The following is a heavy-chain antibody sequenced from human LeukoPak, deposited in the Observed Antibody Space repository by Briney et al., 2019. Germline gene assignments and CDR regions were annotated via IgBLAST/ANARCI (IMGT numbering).Heavy chain of an antibody. CDR3: AGYTRGIAARPGYFQH. Sequence: GGSLKLSCAASGFTFSGSAMHWVRQASGKGLEWVGRIRSKANSYATAYAASVKGRFTISRDDSKNTAYLQMNSLRAEDTAVYYCAGYTRGIAARPGYFQHWGQGTLVTVSS. CDR2: IRSKANSYAT. J-gene: IGHJ1*01. V-gene: IGHV3-73*01. CDR1: GFTFSGSA. D-gene: IGHD6-6*01.